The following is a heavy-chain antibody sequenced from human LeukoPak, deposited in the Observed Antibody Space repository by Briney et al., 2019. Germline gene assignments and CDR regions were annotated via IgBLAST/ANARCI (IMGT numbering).Heavy chain of an antibody. D-gene: IGHD3-22*01. CDR2: IIPIFGTA. CDR1: GGTFSSYA. CDR3: ASRDVSDSSGYYTLDY. V-gene: IGHV1-69*13. J-gene: IGHJ4*02. Sequence: SVKVSCKASGGTFSSYAISWVRQAPGQGLEWMGGIIPIFGTANYAQKFQGRVTITADESTSTAYMELSSPRSEDTAVYYCASRDVSDSSGYYTLDYWGQGTLVTVSS.